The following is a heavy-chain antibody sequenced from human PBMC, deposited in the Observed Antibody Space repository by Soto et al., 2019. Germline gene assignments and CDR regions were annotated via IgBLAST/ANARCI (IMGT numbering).Heavy chain of an antibody. J-gene: IGHJ5*02. Sequence: GESLKISCKGSGYSFTSYWIGWVRQMPGKGLEWMGIIYPGDSDTRYSPSFQGQVTISADKSISTAYLQWSSLKASDTAMYYCARRVSEVPAARGGWFDPWGQGTLVTVSS. V-gene: IGHV5-51*01. CDR3: ARRVSEVPAARGGWFDP. CDR1: GYSFTSYW. D-gene: IGHD2-2*01. CDR2: IYPGDSDT.